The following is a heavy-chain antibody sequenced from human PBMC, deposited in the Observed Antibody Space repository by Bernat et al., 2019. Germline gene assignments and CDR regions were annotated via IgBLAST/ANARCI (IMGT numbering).Heavy chain of an antibody. CDR1: GFTFSSYA. V-gene: IGHV3-23*01. Sequence: EVQLLESGGGLVQPGGSLRLSCAASGFTFSSYAMSWVRQAPGKGLEWVSAISGSGGSTYYADSVKGRFTISRDNSKNTLYLQMNSLRAEDTAVYYCARTGVVVAADYYYGMDVWGQGTTVTVSS. CDR3: ARTGVVVAADYYYGMDV. J-gene: IGHJ6*02. CDR2: ISGSGGST. D-gene: IGHD2-15*01.